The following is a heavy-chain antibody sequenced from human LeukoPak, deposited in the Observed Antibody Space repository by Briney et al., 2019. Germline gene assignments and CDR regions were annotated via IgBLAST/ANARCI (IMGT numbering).Heavy chain of an antibody. J-gene: IGHJ3*02. D-gene: IGHD3-3*01. CDR1: GFTVSSNY. V-gene: IGHV3-66*01. CDR2: IYSGGST. Sequence: PGGSLRLSCAASGFTVSSNYMSWVRQAPGKGLERVSVIYSGGSTYYADSVKGRFTISRDNSKNTLYLQMNSLRAEDTAVYYCARFFRLHDAFDIWGQGTMVTVSS. CDR3: ARFFRLHDAFDI.